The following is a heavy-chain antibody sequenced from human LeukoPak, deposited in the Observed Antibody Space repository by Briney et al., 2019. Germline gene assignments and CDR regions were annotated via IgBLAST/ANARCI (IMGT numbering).Heavy chain of an antibody. Sequence: PGGSLRVSCAASGFTVRSTYMSWVRQAPGKGLEWVSIIYAGGSAYYADSVKRRFTISRDNSKNTLYLQMNSLRGEDTAVYYCATGRWLRLFDYWGQGTLVTVSS. D-gene: IGHD5-24*01. CDR3: ATGRWLRLFDY. J-gene: IGHJ4*02. CDR2: IYAGGSA. CDR1: GFTVRSTY. V-gene: IGHV3-66*01.